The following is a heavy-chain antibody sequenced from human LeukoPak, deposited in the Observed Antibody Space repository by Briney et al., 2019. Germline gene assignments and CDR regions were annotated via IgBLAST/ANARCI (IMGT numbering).Heavy chain of an antibody. CDR3: AREVVATKNWFDP. V-gene: IGHV4-61*02. CDR1: GASTDSGAYH. D-gene: IGHD5-12*01. Sequence: SETLSLTCTVSGASTDSGAYHWSWIRQPAGKGLEWIGRIYTTGDTNYNPSLKSRVTISIDTSKNQFSLKLTSVTAADTAVYYCAREVVATKNWFDPWGQGTLVTVSS. CDR2: IYTTGDT. J-gene: IGHJ5*02.